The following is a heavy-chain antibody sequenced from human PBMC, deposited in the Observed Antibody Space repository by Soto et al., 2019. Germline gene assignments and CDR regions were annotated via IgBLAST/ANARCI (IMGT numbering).Heavy chain of an antibody. D-gene: IGHD3-16*02. Sequence: QITLKESGPTLVKPTQTLTLTCTFSGFSLSTSGVGVGWIRQPPGKALECLALIYCDDDKSYSPSLKSRLTIPKDTSNNQVVLTMTNMDPVDTATYYCAHRGPYDYIWGSYRTPFDYWGQGTLVTVSS. J-gene: IGHJ4*02. V-gene: IGHV2-5*02. CDR2: IYCDDDK. CDR1: GFSLSTSGVG. CDR3: AHRGPYDYIWGSYRTPFDY.